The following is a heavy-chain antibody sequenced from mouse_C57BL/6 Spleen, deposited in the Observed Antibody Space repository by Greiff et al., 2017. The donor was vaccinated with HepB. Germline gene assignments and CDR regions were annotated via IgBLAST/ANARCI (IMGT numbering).Heavy chain of an antibody. D-gene: IGHD2-4*01. CDR3: ARHDYDEDYYAMDY. CDR1: GYTFTDYN. Sequence: EVQLQQSGPELVKPGASVKIPCKASGYTFTDYNMDWVKQSHGKSLEWIGDINPNNGGTNYNQKFKGKATLTVDKSSSTAYMELRSLTSEDTAVYYCARHDYDEDYYAMDYWGQGTSVTVSS. CDR2: INPNNGGT. V-gene: IGHV1-18*01. J-gene: IGHJ4*01.